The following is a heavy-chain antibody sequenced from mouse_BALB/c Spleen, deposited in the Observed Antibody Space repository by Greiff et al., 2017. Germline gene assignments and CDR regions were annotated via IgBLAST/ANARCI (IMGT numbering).Heavy chain of an antibody. J-gene: IGHJ2*01. Sequence: QVQLKESGPGLVAPSQSLSITCTVSGFSLTSYDISWIRQPPGKGLEWLGVIWTGGGTNYNSAFMSRLSISKDNSKSQVFLKMNSLQTDDTAIYYCVRGSYYFDYWGQGTTLTVSS. CDR2: IWTGGGT. CDR1: GFSLTSYD. CDR3: VRGSYYFDY. V-gene: IGHV2-9-2*01.